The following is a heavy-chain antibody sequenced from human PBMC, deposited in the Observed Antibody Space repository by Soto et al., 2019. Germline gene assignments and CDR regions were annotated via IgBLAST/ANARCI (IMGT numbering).Heavy chain of an antibody. CDR3: ARKVPGGTTTIFDY. V-gene: IGHV4-30-2*01. CDR1: GGSISSGDYS. CDR2: IYHSGST. Sequence: PSETLSLTCAVSGGSISSGDYSWSWIRQPPGMGLEWLGDIYHSGSTYYNPSLKSRVTISVERSKNQFALNLNSVTAADTAVYYCARKVPGGTTTIFDYWGPGTLVTVSS. J-gene: IGHJ4*02. D-gene: IGHD4-17*01.